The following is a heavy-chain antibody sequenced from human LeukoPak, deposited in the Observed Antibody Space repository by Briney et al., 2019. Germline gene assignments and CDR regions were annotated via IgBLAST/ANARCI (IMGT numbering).Heavy chain of an antibody. CDR3: AKSDGTSYYYYGMDV. J-gene: IGHJ6*02. CDR1: GFTVSSNY. D-gene: IGHD1-1*01. V-gene: IGHV3-53*01. CDR2: VYSGGST. Sequence: GGSLRLSCAASGFTVSSNYMSWVRQAPGKGLEWVSVVYSGGSTYYADSVKGRFTISRDNSKNTLYLQMNSLRAEDTAVYYCAKSDGTSYYYYGMDVWGQGTTVTVSS.